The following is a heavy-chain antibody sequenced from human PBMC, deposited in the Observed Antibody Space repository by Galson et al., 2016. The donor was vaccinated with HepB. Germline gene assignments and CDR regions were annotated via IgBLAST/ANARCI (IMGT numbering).Heavy chain of an antibody. D-gene: IGHD2-15*01. V-gene: IGHV3-48*01. J-gene: IGHJ3*01. CDR3: ARDRGYCTGGSCYRFFDF. CDR1: GFSFNIFS. CDR2: SDTTSTTT. Sequence: SLRLSCAASGFSFNIFSVSWVRQAPGKGLEWISYSDTTSTTTYYAESVRGRFTISRDNAKRLVHLQLNGLRVDDTAVYYCARDRGYCTGGSCYRFFDFWGQGIMVTVSS.